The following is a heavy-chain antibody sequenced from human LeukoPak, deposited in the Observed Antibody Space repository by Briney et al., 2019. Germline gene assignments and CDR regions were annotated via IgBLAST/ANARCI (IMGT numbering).Heavy chain of an antibody. CDR3: AIIAPGIAAAGLDY. CDR1: GFTFSDYA. J-gene: IGHJ4*02. D-gene: IGHD6-13*01. Sequence: GGSLRLSCAASGFTFSDYAISWVRQAPGQGLEWMGGIIPIFGTANYAQKFQGRVTITTDESTSTAYMELSSLRSEDTAVYYCAIIAPGIAAAGLDYWGQGTLVTVSS. CDR2: IIPIFGTA. V-gene: IGHV1-69*05.